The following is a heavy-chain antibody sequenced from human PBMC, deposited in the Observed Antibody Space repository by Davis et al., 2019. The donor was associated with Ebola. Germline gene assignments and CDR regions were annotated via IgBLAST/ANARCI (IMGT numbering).Heavy chain of an antibody. Sequence: SVKVSCKASGGTFSSYAISWVRQAPGQGLDWMGGIIPVFGIPKYAQKFQGRVTITADESTSTVYMELSSLRSEDTAVYYCAKDRYYDNSPLYFESETWGQGTLVTVSS. CDR2: IIPVFGIP. V-gene: IGHV1-69*13. J-gene: IGHJ4*02. CDR1: GGTFSSYA. CDR3: AKDRYYDNSPLYFESET. D-gene: IGHD3-22*01.